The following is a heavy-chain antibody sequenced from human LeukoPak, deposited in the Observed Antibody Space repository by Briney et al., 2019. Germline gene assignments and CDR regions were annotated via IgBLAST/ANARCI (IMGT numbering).Heavy chain of an antibody. Sequence: SETLSLTCAVSGGSISSGGYSWSWIRQPPGKGLEWIGYIYHSGSTYYNPSLKSRVTISVDRSKNQFSLKLSSVTAADTAVYYCARRRGSSGYYYWGQGTLVTVSS. J-gene: IGHJ4*02. CDR3: ARRRGSSGYYY. V-gene: IGHV4-30-2*01. CDR1: GGSISSGGYS. D-gene: IGHD3-22*01. CDR2: IYHSGST.